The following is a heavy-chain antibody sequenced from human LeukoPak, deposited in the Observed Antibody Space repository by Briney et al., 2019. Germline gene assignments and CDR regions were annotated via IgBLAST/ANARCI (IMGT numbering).Heavy chain of an antibody. V-gene: IGHV3-9*03. D-gene: IGHD3-3*01. J-gene: IGHJ4*02. CDR3: AKGRDFWRGFDD. CDR2: ISWNSGSI. Sequence: GGCLSLSCAASAFTFDDYAMHSVRQAPGKGLEWLSGISWNSGSIGYADSVKGRFTISRDNAKNSLYLQMNSLRAEDMALYYCAKGRDFWRGFDDWGQGTLVTVSS. CDR1: AFTFDDYA.